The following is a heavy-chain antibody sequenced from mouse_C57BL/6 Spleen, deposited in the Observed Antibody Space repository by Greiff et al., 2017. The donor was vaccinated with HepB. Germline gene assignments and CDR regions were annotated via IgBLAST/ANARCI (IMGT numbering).Heavy chain of an antibody. CDR2: IDPSDSYT. CDR1: GYTFTSYW. V-gene: IGHV1-69*01. J-gene: IGHJ1*03. Sequence: VQLQQPGAELVMPGASVKLSCKASGYTFTSYWMHWVKQRPGQGLEWIGEIDPSDSYTNYNQKFKGKSTLTVDKSSSTAYMQLSSLTSEDSAVYYCARRKGVGSSYWYFDVWGTGTTVTVSS. D-gene: IGHD1-1*01. CDR3: ARRKGVGSSYWYFDV.